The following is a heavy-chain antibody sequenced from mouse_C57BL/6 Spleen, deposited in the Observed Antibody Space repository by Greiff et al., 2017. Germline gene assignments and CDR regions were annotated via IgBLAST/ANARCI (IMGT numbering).Heavy chain of an antibody. CDR1: GFTFSNYW. CDR3: TGAAYHGSSPYWYFDV. J-gene: IGHJ1*03. Sequence: EVKLVESGGGLVQPGGSMKLSCVASGFTFSNYWLNWVRQSPETGLEWVAQIRLKSDNYATHYAESVKGRFTISRDDSKSSVYLQMNNLRPEDTGIYYCTGAAYHGSSPYWYFDVWCTGTTVTVSS. CDR2: IRLKSDNYAT. D-gene: IGHD1-1*01. V-gene: IGHV6-3*01.